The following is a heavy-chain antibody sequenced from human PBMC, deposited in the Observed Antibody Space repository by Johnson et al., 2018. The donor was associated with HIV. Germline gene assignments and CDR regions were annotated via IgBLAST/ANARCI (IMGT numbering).Heavy chain of an antibody. CDR2: ISYDGSNK. J-gene: IGHJ3*02. Sequence: QVQLVESGGGVVQPGRSLRLSCAASGFTFSSYAMHWVRQAPGKGLEWVAVISYDGSNKYYADSVKGRFTISRDNSKNTLYLQMTRLRAEDTAVYYCAKDPHRIRQQILVDTYYYDSSGYYYGGASAFDIWGQGTMVTVSS. V-gene: IGHV3-30-3*01. CDR3: AKDPHRIRQQILVDTYYYDSSGYYYGGASAFDI. D-gene: IGHD3-22*01. CDR1: GFTFSSYA.